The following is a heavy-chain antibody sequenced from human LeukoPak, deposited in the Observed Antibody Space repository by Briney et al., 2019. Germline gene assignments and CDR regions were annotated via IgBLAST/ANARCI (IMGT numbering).Heavy chain of an antibody. D-gene: IGHD3-10*01. V-gene: IGHV4-34*01. Sequence: PSETLSLTCAVYGGSFSGYYWSWIRQPPGKGLEWIGEINHSGSTNYNPSLKSRVTISVDTSKNQFSLKLSSVTAADTAVYYCARVPKIYGSGSYSLGRYFDYWGQGTLVTVSS. CDR2: INHSGST. J-gene: IGHJ4*02. CDR3: ARVPKIYGSGSYSLGRYFDY. CDR1: GGSFSGYY.